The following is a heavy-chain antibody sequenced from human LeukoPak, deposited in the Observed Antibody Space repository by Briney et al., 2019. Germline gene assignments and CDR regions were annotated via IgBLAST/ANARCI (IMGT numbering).Heavy chain of an antibody. D-gene: IGHD6-19*01. Sequence: ASVKVSCKASGYTFTGYYMHWVRQAPGQGLEWMGWINPNSGGTNYAQKFQGRVTMTRDTSISTAYMELSSLTSEDTAVYFCARDRVGVGGNGWENWGQGTLVTVSS. CDR2: INPNSGGT. J-gene: IGHJ4*02. CDR1: GYTFTGYY. V-gene: IGHV1-2*02. CDR3: ARDRVGVGGNGWEN.